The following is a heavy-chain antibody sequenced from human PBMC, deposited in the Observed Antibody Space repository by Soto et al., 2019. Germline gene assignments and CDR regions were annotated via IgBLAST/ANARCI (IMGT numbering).Heavy chain of an antibody. J-gene: IGHJ4*02. CDR1: GFSLSTSGVG. CDR2: IYWDDDK. CDR3: ARRNSVSFYFDY. D-gene: IGHD1-26*01. V-gene: IGHV2-5*02. Sequence: QITLKESGPTLVKPTQTLTLTCTFSGFSLSTSGVGVGWIRQPPGKALEWLALIYWDDDKRYSPSLKSRLTITKDTSKNQVVLTMTNMDPVDTVTYYCARRNSVSFYFDYWGQGTLVTVSS.